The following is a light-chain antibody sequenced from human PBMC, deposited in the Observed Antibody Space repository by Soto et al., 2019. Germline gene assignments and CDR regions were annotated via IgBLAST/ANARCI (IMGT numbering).Light chain of an antibody. J-gene: IGKJ5*01. V-gene: IGKV3-15*01. CDR3: QKRGNWPPIP. CDR2: DTS. Sequence: EILMTQSLVTLSVSPGERATLSWMASQSVSRKLVWYQQKPGQAPRLIIYDTSNRATGIPDRFSGRGSGTEFTLTIRRLKSEDFAVYYCQKRGNWPPIPLGTWTRVEIK. CDR1: QSVSRK.